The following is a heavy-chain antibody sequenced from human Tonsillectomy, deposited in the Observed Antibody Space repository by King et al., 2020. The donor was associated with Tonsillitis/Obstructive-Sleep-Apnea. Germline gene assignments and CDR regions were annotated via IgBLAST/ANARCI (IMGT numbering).Heavy chain of an antibody. J-gene: IGHJ6*03. CDR1: GFTFSTYT. V-gene: IGHV3-48*02. CDR2: ISSRGSTI. CDR3: ARPHRPSYYSYMDV. Sequence: VQLVGSGGNLVQPGGSLRLSCVASGFTFSTYTMTWVRQAPGKGPEWISYISSRGSTILYADSVRGRFTISRDNAKNSLYLQMDSLRDEDTAVYYCARPHRPSYYSYMDVWGKGTTVTVSS.